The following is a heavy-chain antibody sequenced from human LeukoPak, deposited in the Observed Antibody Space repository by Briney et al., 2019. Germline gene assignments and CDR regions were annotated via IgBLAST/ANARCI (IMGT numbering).Heavy chain of an antibody. V-gene: IGHV4-34*01. CDR3: ARGKGRRCMDV. Sequence: SETLYLTCAVYGGSFSGYYWSWIRQPPGKGLEWIGEINHSGSTNYNPSLKSRVTISVDTSKNQFSLKLSSVTAADTAVYYCARGKGRRCMDVWGQGTTVTVSS. J-gene: IGHJ6*02. CDR2: INHSGST. CDR1: GGSFSGYY.